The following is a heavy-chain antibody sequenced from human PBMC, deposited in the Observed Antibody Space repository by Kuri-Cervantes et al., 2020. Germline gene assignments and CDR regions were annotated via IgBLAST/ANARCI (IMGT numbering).Heavy chain of an antibody. CDR1: GFTFDDYA. Sequence: SLKISCAASGFTFDDYAMHWVRQAPGKGLEWVSGINWNGVNIGYADSVKGRFTISRDNAKNSLYLQMNSLRAEDTALYYCTKDIFTMVRGVIETWGQGILVTVSS. V-gene: IGHV3-9*01. CDR3: TKDIFTMVRGVIET. D-gene: IGHD3-10*01. J-gene: IGHJ5*02. CDR2: INWNGVNI.